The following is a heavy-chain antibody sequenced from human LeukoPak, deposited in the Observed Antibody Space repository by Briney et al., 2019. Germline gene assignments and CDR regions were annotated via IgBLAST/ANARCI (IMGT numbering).Heavy chain of an antibody. D-gene: IGHD5-18*01. CDR2: INPSGGST. CDR1: GYTFTSYY. Sequence: ASVKVSCKASGYTFTSYYMHWVRQAPGQGLEWMGIINPSGGSTSYAQKFQGRVTMTRDTSTSTVYMELSSLRSEDTAVYYCAISMGDTAMVTVLGAFDIWGQGTMVTVSS. V-gene: IGHV1-46*01. J-gene: IGHJ3*02. CDR3: AISMGDTAMVTVLGAFDI.